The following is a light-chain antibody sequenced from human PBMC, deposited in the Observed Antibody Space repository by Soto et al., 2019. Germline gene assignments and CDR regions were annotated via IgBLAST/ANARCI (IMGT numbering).Light chain of an antibody. CDR3: QQFKDDPQRP. CDR2: DAS. J-gene: IGKJ4*02. V-gene: IGKV1D-13*01. Sequence: AIQLTQSPSSLPASVGDRVTITCRASQGISSALAWYQQKPGKAPKLLIYDASRLETGVPSRFSGSGAGTDFTRTISSLQPEEFATYYRQQFKDDPQRPSGGGTKVEIK. CDR1: QGISSA.